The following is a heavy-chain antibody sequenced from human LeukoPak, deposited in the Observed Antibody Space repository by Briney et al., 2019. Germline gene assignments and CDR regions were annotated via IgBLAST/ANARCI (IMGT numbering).Heavy chain of an antibody. Sequence: GESLKISCKGSGYKFTTYWIAWMRQMPGQGLEWLGIIYPRDSDTRYSPSFEGQVSISVDTSIDTAYLQWSSVKASDTAIYYCARLLAAPYYINFWGQGTLVTVSS. CDR3: ARLLAAPYYINF. V-gene: IGHV5-51*01. J-gene: IGHJ4*02. D-gene: IGHD6-25*01. CDR1: GYKFTTYW. CDR2: IYPRDSDT.